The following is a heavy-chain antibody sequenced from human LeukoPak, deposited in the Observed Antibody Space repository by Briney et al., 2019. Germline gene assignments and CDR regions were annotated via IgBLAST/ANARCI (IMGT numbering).Heavy chain of an antibody. CDR2: ISWDGGST. CDR1: GFTFDDYA. Sequence: PGRSLRLSCAASGFTFDDYAMHWVRQAPGKGLEWVSLISWDGGSTYYADSVKGRFTISRDNSKNSLYLQMNSLRAEDTALYYCAKEGRGYSGYPDYWGQGTLVTVSS. CDR3: AKEGRGYSGYPDY. V-gene: IGHV3-43D*03. J-gene: IGHJ4*02. D-gene: IGHD5-12*01.